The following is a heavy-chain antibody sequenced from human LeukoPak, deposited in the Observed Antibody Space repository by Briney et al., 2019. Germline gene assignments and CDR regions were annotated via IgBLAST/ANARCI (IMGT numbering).Heavy chain of an antibody. CDR2: IYHSGST. CDR1: GGSISSGGYY. CDR3: ARQSYYDSSGYDY. D-gene: IGHD3-22*01. J-gene: IGHJ4*02. V-gene: IGHV4-30-2*01. Sequence: PSQTLSLTCTVSGGSISSGGYYWSWIRQPPGKGLEWIGYIYHSGSTYYNPSLKSRVTISVDRSKNQFSLKLSSVTAADTAVYYCARQSYYDSSGYDYWGQGTLVTVSS.